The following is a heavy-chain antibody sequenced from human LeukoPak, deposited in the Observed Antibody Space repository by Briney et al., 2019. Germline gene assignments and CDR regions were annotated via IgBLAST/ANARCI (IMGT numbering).Heavy chain of an antibody. CDR2: INHSGST. V-gene: IGHV4-34*01. Sequence: SETLSLTCAVYGGSFSGDYWSWIRQPPGKGLEWIGEINHSGSTNYNPSLKSRVTISVDTSKNQFSLKLSSVTAADTAVYYCARTRSGYNWFDPWGQGTLVTVSS. CDR3: ARTRSGYNWFDP. J-gene: IGHJ5*02. CDR1: GGSFSGDY. D-gene: IGHD3-22*01.